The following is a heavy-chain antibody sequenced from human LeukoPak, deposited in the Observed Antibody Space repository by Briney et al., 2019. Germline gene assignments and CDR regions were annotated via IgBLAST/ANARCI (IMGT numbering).Heavy chain of an antibody. Sequence: PSVTLSLTCTVSGGSISSYYWSWIRQPPGKGLEWIGYIYYSGSTNYNPSLKSRVTISVDTSKNQFSLKLSSVTAADTAVYYCARRAYYYGSGSYWYYFDYWGQGTLVTVSS. CDR1: GGSISSYY. D-gene: IGHD3-10*01. CDR2: IYYSGST. CDR3: ARRAYYYGSGSYWYYFDY. V-gene: IGHV4-59*01. J-gene: IGHJ4*02.